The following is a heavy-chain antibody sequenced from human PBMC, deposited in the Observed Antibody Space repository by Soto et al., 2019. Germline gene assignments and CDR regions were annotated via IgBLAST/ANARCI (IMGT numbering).Heavy chain of an antibody. V-gene: IGHV5-51*01. CDR3: SGGGVRGVITRTRDYYGMDV. CDR2: IYPGDSDT. J-gene: IGHJ6*02. Sequence: GESLKISCKGSGYSFTSYWIGWVRQMPGKGLECMGIIYPGDSDTRYSPSFQGQVTISADKSISTTNMQWSGLKASDTAMYYCSGGGVRGVITRTRDYYGMDVWGQGTTVTVS. D-gene: IGHD3-10*01. CDR1: GYSFTSYW.